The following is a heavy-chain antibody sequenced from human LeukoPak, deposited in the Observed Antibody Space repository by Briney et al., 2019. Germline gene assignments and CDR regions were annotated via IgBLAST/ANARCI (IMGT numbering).Heavy chain of an antibody. V-gene: IGHV4-59*08. Sequence: KPSETLSRTCTVSGGSISSYYWSWIRQPPGKGLEWIGYIYYSGSTNYNPSLKSRVTISVDTSKNQFSLKLNSVTAADTAVYYCARHLDYSKNYYYGMDVWGQGTTVTVSS. J-gene: IGHJ6*02. CDR1: GGSISSYY. CDR3: ARHLDYSKNYYYGMDV. CDR2: IYYSGST. D-gene: IGHD4-11*01.